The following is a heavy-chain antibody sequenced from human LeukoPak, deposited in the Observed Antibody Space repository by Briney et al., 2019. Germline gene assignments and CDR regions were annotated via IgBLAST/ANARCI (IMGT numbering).Heavy chain of an antibody. CDR3: ARDIHFGYYDSSGLLGN. CDR1: GYTFTSYY. D-gene: IGHD3-22*01. V-gene: IGHV1-46*01. CDR2: INPSGGST. J-gene: IGHJ4*02. Sequence: ASVKVSCKASGYTFTSYYMHWARQAPGQGLEWMGIINPSGGSTSYAQKFQGRVTMTRDTSTSTVYMELSSLRSEDTAVYYCARDIHFGYYDSSGLLGNWGQGTLVTVSS.